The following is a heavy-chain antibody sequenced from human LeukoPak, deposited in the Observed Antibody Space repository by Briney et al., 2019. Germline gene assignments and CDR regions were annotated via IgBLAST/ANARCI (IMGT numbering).Heavy chain of an antibody. CDR3: AREYVGDSSGYYNFDY. CDR1: GGTFSSYA. CDR2: IIPIFGTA. D-gene: IGHD3-22*01. Sequence: SVKVSCKASGGTFSSYAISWVRQAPGQGLEWMGGIIPIFGTANYAQKFQGRVTITTDESTSTAYMELSSLRSEDTAVYYCAREYVGDSSGYYNFDYWGQGTLVTVSS. J-gene: IGHJ4*02. V-gene: IGHV1-69*05.